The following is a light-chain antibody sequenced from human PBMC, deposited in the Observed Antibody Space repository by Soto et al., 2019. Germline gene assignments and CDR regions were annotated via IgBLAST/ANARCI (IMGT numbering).Light chain of an antibody. CDR3: QQYGSSPQT. V-gene: IGKV3-20*01. CDR1: QSVNIY. J-gene: IGKJ1*01. CDR2: GAS. Sequence: IVLTQSPATLSLSPGERATLSCRASQSVNIYLAWYQQKPGQAPRLLIYGASSRATGIPDRFSGSGSGTDFTLTISRLEPEDFAVYYCQQYGSSPQTFSQGTKVDIK.